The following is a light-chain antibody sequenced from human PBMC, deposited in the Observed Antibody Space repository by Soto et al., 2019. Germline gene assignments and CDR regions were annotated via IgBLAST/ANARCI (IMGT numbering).Light chain of an antibody. CDR2: GAS. J-gene: IGKJ5*01. CDR1: QSVSIN. V-gene: IGKV3-15*01. Sequence: EIVMTQSPATLSVSPGERATLSCRASQSVSINLAWYQQKPGQAPRLLSYGASTRATGIPARFSGSGSGTEFTLTIGPLQSEDFAVYYCQQYNNWPPITLGLGTRLEIK. CDR3: QQYNNWPPIT.